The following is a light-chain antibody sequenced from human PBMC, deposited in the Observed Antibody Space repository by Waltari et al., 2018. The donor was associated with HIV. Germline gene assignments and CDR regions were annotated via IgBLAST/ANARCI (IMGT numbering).Light chain of an antibody. Sequence: SNVLTQPPSVSVAPGHTASITCGGNNIGSKSVHWYQQKPGQAPVVVVFDDSDRPSGIPERFSGSNSANTATLTISTVEAGDEADYYCQVWDSRRDWVFGGGTKLTVL. CDR3: QVWDSRRDWV. CDR1: NIGSKS. CDR2: DDS. J-gene: IGLJ3*02. V-gene: IGLV3-21*02.